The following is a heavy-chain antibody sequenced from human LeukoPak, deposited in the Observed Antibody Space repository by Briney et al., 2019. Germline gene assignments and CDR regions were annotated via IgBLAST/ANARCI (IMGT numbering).Heavy chain of an antibody. CDR3: ARDIVVVVAATGTTGRSISWFDP. J-gene: IGHJ5*02. Sequence: ASMKVSCKASGYTFTSYAMNWVRQAPGQGLEWMGWINTNTGNPTYAQGFTGRFVFSLDTSVSTAYLQISSLKAEDTAVYYCARDIVVVVAATGTTGRSISWFDPWGQGTLVTVSS. V-gene: IGHV7-4-1*02. CDR1: GYTFTSYA. D-gene: IGHD2-15*01. CDR2: INTNTGNP.